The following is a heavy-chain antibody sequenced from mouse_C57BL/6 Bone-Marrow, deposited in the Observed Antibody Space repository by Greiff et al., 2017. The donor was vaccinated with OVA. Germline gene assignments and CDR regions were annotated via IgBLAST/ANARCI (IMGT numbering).Heavy chain of an antibody. Sequence: VQLQQSGTVLARPGASVKMSCKTSGYTFTSYWMHWVKQRPGQGLEWIGAIYPGNSDTSYNQKFKGKAKLTAVTSASTAYMELSSLTNEDSAVYYCTNTAQGVYWYFDVWGTGTTVTVSS. CDR1: GYTFTSYW. J-gene: IGHJ1*03. D-gene: IGHD3-2*02. CDR2: IYPGNSDT. V-gene: IGHV1-5*01. CDR3: TNTAQGVYWYFDV.